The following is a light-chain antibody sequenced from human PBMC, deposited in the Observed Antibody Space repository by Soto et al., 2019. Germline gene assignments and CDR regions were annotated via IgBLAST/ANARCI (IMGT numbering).Light chain of an antibody. V-gene: IGLV2-14*01. CDR1: SSDVGGYNY. CDR2: EVS. Sequence: QSVLTQPASVSGSPGQSITISCTGTSSDVGGYNYVSWYQHHPGKAPKLMIYEVSNRPSGVSDRFSGSKSSNTASLTISGLQAEDEADYHCSSYTSSRTLVFGTGTKVTV. CDR3: SSYTSSRTLV. J-gene: IGLJ1*01.